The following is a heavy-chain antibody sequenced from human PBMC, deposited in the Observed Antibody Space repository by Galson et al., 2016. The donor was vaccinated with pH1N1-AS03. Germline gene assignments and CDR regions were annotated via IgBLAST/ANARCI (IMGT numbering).Heavy chain of an antibody. Sequence: SETLSLTCAVSGYSISSGFHWAWVRQPPSKGLEWIGTISHSGNTYYNPSLKSRVTMSVDTSKNQFSLKLSSVTAADVAVYYCARFSGSYQFDYWGQGTLVTVSS. V-gene: IGHV4-38-2*01. J-gene: IGHJ4*02. CDR1: GYSISSGFH. CDR3: ARFSGSYQFDY. D-gene: IGHD1-26*01. CDR2: ISHSGNT.